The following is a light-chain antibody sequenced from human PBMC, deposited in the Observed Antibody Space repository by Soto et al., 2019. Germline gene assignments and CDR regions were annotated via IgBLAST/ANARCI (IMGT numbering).Light chain of an antibody. CDR3: QQYASSYT. V-gene: IGKV3-20*01. CDR1: QSVSSSS. Sequence: EIVLTQSPGTLSLAQGERATLSCRASQSVSSSSLAWYQQKPGQAPRLLIYGASSRATGIPDRFSGSGSGTDFTLTISRLEPEDFAVYYCQQYASSYTFGQGTKLEIK. J-gene: IGKJ2*01. CDR2: GAS.